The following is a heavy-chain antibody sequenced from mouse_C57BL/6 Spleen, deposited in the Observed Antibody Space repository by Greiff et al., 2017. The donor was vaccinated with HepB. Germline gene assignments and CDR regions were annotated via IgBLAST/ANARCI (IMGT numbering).Heavy chain of an antibody. V-gene: IGHV1-42*01. CDR3: ARVTTVGYFDV. Sequence: VQLQQSGPELVKPGASVKISCKASGYSFTGYYMNWVKQSPEKSLEWIGEINPSTGGTTYNQKFKAKATMTVDKSSSTAYMQLKSLTSADSAVYYCARVTTVGYFDVWGTGTTVTVSS. CDR2: INPSTGGT. J-gene: IGHJ1*03. CDR1: GYSFTGYY. D-gene: IGHD1-1*01.